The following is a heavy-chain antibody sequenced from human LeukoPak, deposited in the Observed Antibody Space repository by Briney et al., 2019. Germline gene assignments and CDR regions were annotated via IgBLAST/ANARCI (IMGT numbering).Heavy chain of an antibody. V-gene: IGHV3-7*01. CDR1: GFTFSNYS. CDR2: IKQDGSEK. Sequence: GGSLRLSCAASGFTFSNYSMNWVRQAPGKGLEWVANIKQDGSEKYYVDSVKGRFTISRDNAKNSLYLQMNSLRAEDTAVYYCARDSFADSSGYYYSDSDYWGQGTLVTVSS. D-gene: IGHD3-22*01. CDR3: ARDSFADSSGYYYSDSDY. J-gene: IGHJ4*02.